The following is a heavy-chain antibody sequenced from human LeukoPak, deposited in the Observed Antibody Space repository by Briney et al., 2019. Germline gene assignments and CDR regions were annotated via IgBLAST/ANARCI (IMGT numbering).Heavy chain of an antibody. CDR1: AYTFTGYY. V-gene: IGHV1-2*02. CDR3: AIMGDTFDI. J-gene: IGHJ3*02. Sequence: ASVKVSCKASAYTFTGYYMHWVRQAPGQGLEWMGSINPDSGDTNYAQNLQGRVTMTRDTSINTAYLDLSRLRSDDTAVYYCAIMGDTFDIWGQGTKVTVSS. D-gene: IGHD2-8*01. CDR2: INPDSGDT.